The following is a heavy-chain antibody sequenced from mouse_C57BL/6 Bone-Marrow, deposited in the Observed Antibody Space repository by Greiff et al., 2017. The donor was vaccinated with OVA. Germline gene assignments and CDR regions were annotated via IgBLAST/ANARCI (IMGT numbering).Heavy chain of an antibody. J-gene: IGHJ4*01. Sequence: VQLQQSGPGLVAPSQSLSITCTVSGFSFTSYAISWVRQPPGKGLEWLGVIWTGGGTNYNSALKSRLSISKDNSKSQVFLKMNSLQTDDTARYYCARTPIYYDYDAMDYWGQGTSVTVSS. D-gene: IGHD2-1*01. CDR3: ARTPIYYDYDAMDY. V-gene: IGHV2-9-1*01. CDR1: GFSFTSYA. CDR2: IWTGGGT.